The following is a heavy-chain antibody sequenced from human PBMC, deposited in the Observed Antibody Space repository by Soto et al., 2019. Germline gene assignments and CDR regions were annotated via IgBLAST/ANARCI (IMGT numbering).Heavy chain of an antibody. J-gene: IGHJ6*02. V-gene: IGHV3-21*01. Sequence: LVKPGGSLRLSCAVSGFIFSDFSMNWVRQAPGKGLEWVASIGSSGGNSFYADSVKGRFIISRDNAKTSLDLQINSLRAEDTAVYYCAREKRHNSLGGRFGMDVWGQGTTVTVS. CDR1: GFIFSDFS. CDR2: IGSSGGNS. D-gene: IGHD1-1*01. CDR3: AREKRHNSLGGRFGMDV.